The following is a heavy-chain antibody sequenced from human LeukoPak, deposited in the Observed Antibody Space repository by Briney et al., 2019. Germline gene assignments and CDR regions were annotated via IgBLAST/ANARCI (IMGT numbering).Heavy chain of an antibody. D-gene: IGHD6-13*01. Sequence: PGGSLRLSCAASGFTFSSHSMNWVRQAPGKGLEWVSSISSASTYIYSADSVKRRFTISRDNAKNSLYLQMNSLRADDTAVYYCARGLSSSAWFDFDYWGQGALVTVSS. CDR1: GFTFSSHS. V-gene: IGHV3-21*01. CDR3: ARGLSSSAWFDFDY. J-gene: IGHJ4*02. CDR2: ISSASTYI.